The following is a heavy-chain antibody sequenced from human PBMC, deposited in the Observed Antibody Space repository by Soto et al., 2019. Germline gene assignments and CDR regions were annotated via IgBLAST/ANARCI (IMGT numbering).Heavy chain of an antibody. D-gene: IGHD6-13*01. V-gene: IGHV1-2*04. Sequence: QVQLVQSGAEVKKPGASVKVSCKASGYTFTGYYMHWVRQAPGQGLEWMGWINPNSGGTNYAQKFQGWVTMTRETSISTAYMELSRLRSDDTAVYYCAREDSSSWYGPYYGMDVWGQGTTVTVSS. J-gene: IGHJ6*02. CDR1: GYTFTGYY. CDR2: INPNSGGT. CDR3: AREDSSSWYGPYYGMDV.